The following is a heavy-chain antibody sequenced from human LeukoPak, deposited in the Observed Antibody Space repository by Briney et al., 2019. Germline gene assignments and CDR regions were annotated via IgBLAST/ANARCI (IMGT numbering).Heavy chain of an antibody. CDR3: ARTYYYGSGSYYKSDPRLRYYYYYMDG. CDR2: IYYSGST. V-gene: IGHV4-59*01. CDR1: GGSISSYY. D-gene: IGHD3-10*01. Sequence: SGTLSLTCTVSGGSISSYYWSWIRQPPGKGLEWIGYIYYSGSTNYNPSLKSRVTISVYTSKNQFSLKLSSVTAADTAVYYCARTYYYGSGSYYKSDPRLRYYYYYMDGWGKGITVTISS. J-gene: IGHJ6*03.